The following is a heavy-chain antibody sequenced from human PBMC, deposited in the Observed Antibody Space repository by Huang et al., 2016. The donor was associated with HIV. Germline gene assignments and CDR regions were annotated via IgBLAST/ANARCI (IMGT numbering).Heavy chain of an antibody. Sequence: QVQLVQSGAEVKKPGASVKVSCKASGYSFSGYDMHWVRQAPGQGVEWWGWINPNSGETIYAQRFQGSVNMTRDLSTSTAYMDLRRRRSDDTAMYYCVTVPCDIPYWGQGTLVTVSS. CDR2: INPNSGET. J-gene: IGHJ4*02. CDR3: VTVPCDIPY. CDR1: GYSFSGYD. V-gene: IGHV1-2*02. D-gene: IGHD3-9*01.